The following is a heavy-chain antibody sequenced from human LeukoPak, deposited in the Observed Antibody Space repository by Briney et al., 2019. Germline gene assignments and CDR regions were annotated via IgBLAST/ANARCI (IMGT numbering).Heavy chain of an antibody. Sequence: GASVKVSCKASGGTFSSYAISWVRQAPGQGLEWMGRIIPICGTANYAQKFQGRVTITTDESTSTAYMELSSLRSEDTAVYYCARGYSSWDDAFDIWGQGTMVTVSS. D-gene: IGHD6-13*01. J-gene: IGHJ3*02. CDR2: IIPICGTA. V-gene: IGHV1-69*05. CDR1: GGTFSSYA. CDR3: ARGYSSWDDAFDI.